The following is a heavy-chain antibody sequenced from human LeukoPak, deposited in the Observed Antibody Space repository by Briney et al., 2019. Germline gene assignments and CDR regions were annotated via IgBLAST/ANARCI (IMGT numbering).Heavy chain of an antibody. V-gene: IGHV4-59*01. CDR1: GGSISSYY. Sequence: KPSENPALTRTVPGGSISSYYWGWIRQPPGVGLEWIGYIYYSGSTNYNPSLKNRVTISVDTSKDQFSLRLTSVTAADTAMYYCARSFLGDWYFDLWGRGTLVTVSS. D-gene: IGHD1-26*01. J-gene: IGHJ2*01. CDR3: ARSFLGDWYFDL. CDR2: IYYSGST.